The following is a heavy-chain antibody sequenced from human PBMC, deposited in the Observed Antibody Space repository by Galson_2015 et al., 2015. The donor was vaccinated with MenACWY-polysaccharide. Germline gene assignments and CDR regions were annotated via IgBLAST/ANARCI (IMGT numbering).Heavy chain of an antibody. J-gene: IGHJ6*02. Sequence: SLRLSCAVSELTFNTYAMTWVRQAPGKGLEWVATISGSGFSIHHADSGKGRFPISRAKSKNTVFWLINNLKATDTAVYYWAKNTSQAAGSAPYYYGLDVWGLGTTVTVSS. CDR1: ELTFNTYA. V-gene: IGHV3-23*01. CDR3: AKNTSQAAGSAPYYYGLDV. CDR2: ISGSGFSI. D-gene: IGHD6-13*01.